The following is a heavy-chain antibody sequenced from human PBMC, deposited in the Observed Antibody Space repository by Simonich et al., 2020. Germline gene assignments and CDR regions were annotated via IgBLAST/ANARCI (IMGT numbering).Heavy chain of an antibody. V-gene: IGHV4-39*01. CDR2: IYYRGST. D-gene: IGHD2-8*01. Sequence: QLQLQESGPGLVKPSETLSLTCTVSGGSISSSSYYWGWIRQPPGKGLEWIGSIYYRGSTYYNPSLTSRVTISVDTSKNQFSLKLSSVTAADTAVYYCARQRVLMVYAIDYWGQGTLVTVSS. CDR3: ARQRVLMVYAIDY. J-gene: IGHJ4*02. CDR1: GGSISSSSYY.